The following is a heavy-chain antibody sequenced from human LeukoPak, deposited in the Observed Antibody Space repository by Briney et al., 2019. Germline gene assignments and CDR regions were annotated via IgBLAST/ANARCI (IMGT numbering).Heavy chain of an antibody. V-gene: IGHV4-34*01. J-gene: IGHJ6*02. CDR3: ARDRGYSGYDYYYYYGMDV. D-gene: IGHD5-12*01. CDR1: GGSFSGYY. CDR2: INHSGST. Sequence: TTSETLSLTCAVYGGSFSGYYWSWIRQPPGKGLEWIGEINHSGSTNYNPSLKSRVTTSVDTSKNQFSLKLSSVTAADTAVYYCARDRGYSGYDYYYYYGMDVWGQGTTVTVSS.